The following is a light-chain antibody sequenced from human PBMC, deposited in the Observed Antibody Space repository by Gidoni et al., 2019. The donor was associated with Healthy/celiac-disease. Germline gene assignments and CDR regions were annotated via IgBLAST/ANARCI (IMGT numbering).Light chain of an antibody. CDR2: DAS. Sequence: EIVLTQSPANLSLSPGERATLSCRASQSVSSYLAWYQQKPGQAPRLLIYDASNRATGIPARFSGSGSGTDFTLTISSREPEDFAVYYCQQRSNWPPWTFGQGTKVEIK. J-gene: IGKJ1*01. CDR1: QSVSSY. CDR3: QQRSNWPPWT. V-gene: IGKV3-11*01.